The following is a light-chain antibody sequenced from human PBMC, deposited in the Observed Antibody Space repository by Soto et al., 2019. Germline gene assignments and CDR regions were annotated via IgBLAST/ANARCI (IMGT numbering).Light chain of an antibody. CDR1: TSDVAYYDL. J-gene: IGLJ2*01. V-gene: IGLV2-23*02. CDR2: EVD. Sequence: QSVLTQPASGSGSPGQSITISFAGTTSDVAYYDLVSWYQQHPGRAPKLLIYEVDKRPSGISVRFSGSKSGATASLTISGLLPEDEAVYFCCTYAGHVPKFGGGTKLTVL. CDR3: CTYAGHVPK.